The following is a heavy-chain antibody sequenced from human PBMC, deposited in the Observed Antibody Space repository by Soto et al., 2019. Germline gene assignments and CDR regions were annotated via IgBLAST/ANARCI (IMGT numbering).Heavy chain of an antibody. CDR3: ARTNSSSGLYYYYYYGMDV. V-gene: IGHV1-69*01. CDR2: IIPIFGTA. D-gene: IGHD6-13*01. Sequence: QVQLVQSGAEVKKPGSSVKVSCKASGGTFSSYAISWVRQAPGQGLEWMGGIIPIFGTANYAQKFQGRVTITADESTSTAYMELSSLRSEDTAVYYCARTNSSSGLYYYYYYGMDVLGQGTTVTVSS. J-gene: IGHJ6*02. CDR1: GGTFSSYA.